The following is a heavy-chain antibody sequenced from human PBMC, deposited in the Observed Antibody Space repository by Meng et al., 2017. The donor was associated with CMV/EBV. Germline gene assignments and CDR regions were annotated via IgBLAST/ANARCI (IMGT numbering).Heavy chain of an antibody. V-gene: IGHV1-69*10. D-gene: IGHD7-27*01. J-gene: IGHJ4*02. CDR3: ARVQTGDYSYYFDY. Sequence: SVKVSCKASGGIFISYAISWVRQAPGQGLEWMGGIMPILGIANYAQKFQGRVTITADKSTSTAYMELSSLRSEDTAVYYCARVQTGDYSYYFDYWGQGTLVTVSS. CDR1: GGIFISYA. CDR2: IMPILGIA.